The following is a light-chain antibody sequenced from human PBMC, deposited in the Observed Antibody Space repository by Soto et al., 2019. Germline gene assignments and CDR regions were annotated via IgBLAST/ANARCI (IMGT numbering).Light chain of an antibody. Sequence: DIQMTQSPSTLSASVGDRVTITCRASQSISRGLAWYQQKPGKAPKLLIYDVSSLVSGVPSRFSGSGSGTEFTLTISSLQPDDFAAYYCQQYNSYSYTFGQGTKLEIK. CDR2: DVS. CDR1: QSISRG. J-gene: IGKJ2*01. CDR3: QQYNSYSYT. V-gene: IGKV1-5*01.